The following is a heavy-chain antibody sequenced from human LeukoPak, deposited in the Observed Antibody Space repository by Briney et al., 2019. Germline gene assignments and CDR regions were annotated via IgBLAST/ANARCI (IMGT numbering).Heavy chain of an antibody. Sequence: AASVTVSCKASEYSFVSYYIHWVRHAPGEGSEWVGLIYLHDGTTNYAQKFQGRVTMTVDRSTTTFYMELSSLTSEDTAVYYCTRDRPHNWIDPWGQGTLVTVSP. J-gene: IGHJ5*02. CDR2: IYLHDGTT. CDR1: EYSFVSYY. V-gene: IGHV1-46*01. CDR3: TRDRPHNWIDP.